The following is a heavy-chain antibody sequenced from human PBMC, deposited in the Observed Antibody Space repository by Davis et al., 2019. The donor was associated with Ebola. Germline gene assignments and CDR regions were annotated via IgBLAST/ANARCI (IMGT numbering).Heavy chain of an antibody. Sequence: SETLSLTCTVSGGSISSYYWSWIRQPPGKGLEWIGYIYYSGSTNYNPSLKSRVTISVDTSKNQFSLKLSSVTAADTAVYYCARLVSYYYDSSGYSRPESFDIWGQGTMVTVSS. J-gene: IGHJ3*02. D-gene: IGHD3-22*01. CDR1: GGSISSYY. CDR3: ARLVSYYYDSSGYSRPESFDI. CDR2: IYYSGST. V-gene: IGHV4-59*08.